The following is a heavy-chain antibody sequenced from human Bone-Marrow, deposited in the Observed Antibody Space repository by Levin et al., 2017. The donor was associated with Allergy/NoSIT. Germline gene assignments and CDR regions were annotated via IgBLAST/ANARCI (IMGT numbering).Heavy chain of an antibody. CDR3: AKGGVSGDWFDH. J-gene: IGHJ5*02. D-gene: IGHD3-10*01. Sequence: GGSLRLSCAASGFIFSDYDMTWIRQAPGKGLEWVSYISSTGNTKYYADSVKGRFSISRDNADKSVHLQMNSLRVEDTAVYYCAKGGVSGDWFDHWGQGTLVTVSS. V-gene: IGHV3-11*01. CDR2: ISSTGNTK. CDR1: GFIFSDYD.